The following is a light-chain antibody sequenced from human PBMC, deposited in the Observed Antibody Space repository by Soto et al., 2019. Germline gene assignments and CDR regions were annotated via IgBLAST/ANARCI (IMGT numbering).Light chain of an antibody. CDR1: SSDVGGYNF. CDR3: SSYTSTNTVV. V-gene: IGLV2-14*01. CDR2: EVS. Sequence: QSALTQPASVSGSPGQSITISCTGTSSDVGGYNFVSWYQHHPGKAPQLMIYEVSNRPSGVSNRFSGSKSGNTASLTLSGLQAEDEADYYCSSYTSTNTVVFGGGTKVTVL. J-gene: IGLJ2*01.